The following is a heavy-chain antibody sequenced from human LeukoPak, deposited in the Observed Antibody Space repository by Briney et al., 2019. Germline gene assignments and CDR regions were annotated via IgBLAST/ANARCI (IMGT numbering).Heavy chain of an antibody. CDR1: GGSISSSSYY. V-gene: IGHV4-39*01. CDR3: ARHYLSSSWPFDY. J-gene: IGHJ4*02. D-gene: IGHD6-13*01. Sequence: SETLSLTCTVSGGSISSSSYYWGWIRQPPGKGLEWIGGIYYSGSTYYNPSLKSRVTISVDTSKNQFSLKLSSVTAADTAVYYCARHYLSSSWPFDYWGQGTLVTVSS. CDR2: IYYSGST.